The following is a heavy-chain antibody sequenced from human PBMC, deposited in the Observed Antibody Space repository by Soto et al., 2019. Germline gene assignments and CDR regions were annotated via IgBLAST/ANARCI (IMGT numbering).Heavy chain of an antibody. CDR3: ARASRARGYSYGSENWFDP. D-gene: IGHD5-18*01. Sequence: QVQLVQSGAEVKKPGASVKVSCKASGYTFTSYDINWVRQATGQGLEWMGWMNPNSGNTGYAQKFQGRVTMTRNTAISTAYMELSSLRSEDTAVYYCARASRARGYSYGSENWFDPWGQGTLVTVSS. CDR1: GYTFTSYD. J-gene: IGHJ5*02. CDR2: MNPNSGNT. V-gene: IGHV1-8*01.